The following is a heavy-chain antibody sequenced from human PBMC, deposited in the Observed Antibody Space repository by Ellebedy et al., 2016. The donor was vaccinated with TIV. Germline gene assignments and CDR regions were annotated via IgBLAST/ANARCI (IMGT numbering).Heavy chain of an antibody. V-gene: IGHV4-34*01. CDR2: INHSGST. Sequence: MPSETLSLTCAVYGGTFSDHLWTWIRQSPEKGLEWIGEINHSGSTNYNPTLKTRVTMSVDTSKNQFSLKLSSVTAADTAVYYCARMNRRYFDWLLIGMDVWGQGTTVTVSS. D-gene: IGHD3-9*01. CDR3: ARMNRRYFDWLLIGMDV. CDR1: GGTFSDHL. J-gene: IGHJ6*02.